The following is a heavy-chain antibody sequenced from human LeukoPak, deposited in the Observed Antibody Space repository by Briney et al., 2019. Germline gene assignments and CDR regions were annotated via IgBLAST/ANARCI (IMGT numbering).Heavy chain of an antibody. CDR1: GVTFNTYA. D-gene: IGHD3-22*01. J-gene: IGHJ6*03. V-gene: IGHV1-69*06. Sequence: SVKLSCTASGVTFNTYAISWLRQAPGQGLEWLGGIIPTFDATNYAQNLQGRVTITADKSTSTAYMELSSLRSEDTAVYYCARALYYYDSRGYYYDYYYYMDVWGKGTTVTVSS. CDR3: ARALYYYDSRGYYYDYYYYMDV. CDR2: IIPTFDAT.